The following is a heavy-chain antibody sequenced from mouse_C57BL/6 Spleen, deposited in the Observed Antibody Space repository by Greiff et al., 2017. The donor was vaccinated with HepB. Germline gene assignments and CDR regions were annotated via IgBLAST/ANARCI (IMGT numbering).Heavy chain of an antibody. Sequence: VKLQQPGAELVKPGASVKLSCKASGYTFTSYWMQWVKQRPGQGLEWIGEIDPSDSYTNYNQKFKGKATLTVDTSSSTAYMQLSSLTSEDSAVYYCARSLYFDYWGQGTTLTVSS. CDR1: GYTFTSYW. J-gene: IGHJ2*01. CDR2: IDPSDSYT. V-gene: IGHV1-50*01. CDR3: ARSLYFDY.